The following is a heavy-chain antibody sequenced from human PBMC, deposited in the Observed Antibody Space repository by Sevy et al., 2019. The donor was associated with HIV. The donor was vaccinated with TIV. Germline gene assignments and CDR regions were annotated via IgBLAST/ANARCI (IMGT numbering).Heavy chain of an antibody. D-gene: IGHD3-10*01. CDR3: TTDSKKRGLSALLDY. CDR1: GFTFSNAW. J-gene: IGHJ4*02. V-gene: IGHV3-15*04. Sequence: GGSLRLSCAASGFTFSNAWMSWVRQAPGKGQEWVGRIESKTDGGTTDYAAPVKGRFTISRDDSKNTLYLQMNSLKTEDTAIYYSTTDSKKRGLSALLDYWSQGTLVTVSS. CDR2: IESKTDGGTT.